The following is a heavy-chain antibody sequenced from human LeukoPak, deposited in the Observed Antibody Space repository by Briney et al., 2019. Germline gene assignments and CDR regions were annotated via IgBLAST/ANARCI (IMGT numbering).Heavy chain of an antibody. V-gene: IGHV3-30*03. CDR3: ARVKGGIAAAGNYFDY. CDR1: GFTFSSYS. Sequence: GGSLRLSCAASGFTFSSYSMNWVRQAPGEGLEWVALVSYDGGSKYYADSVKGRITISRDNSKNTLHLQMNSLRTKDTAVYYCARVKGGIAAAGNYFDYWGQGTLVTVSS. J-gene: IGHJ4*02. D-gene: IGHD6-13*01. CDR2: VSYDGGSK.